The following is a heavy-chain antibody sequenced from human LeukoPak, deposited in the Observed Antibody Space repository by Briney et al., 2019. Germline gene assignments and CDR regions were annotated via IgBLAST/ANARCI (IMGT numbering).Heavy chain of an antibody. CDR2: ISGDGDST. CDR3: AKDKYSYGYNFDY. Sequence: GGSLRLSCAASGFTFDDYAMHWVRQAPGKGLEWISLISGDGDSTYYADSVKGRFTISRDNSKNSLYLQMNSLRTEDTALFYCAKDKYSYGYNFDYWGQGTLVTVSS. CDR1: GFTFDDYA. V-gene: IGHV3-43*02. J-gene: IGHJ4*02. D-gene: IGHD5-18*01.